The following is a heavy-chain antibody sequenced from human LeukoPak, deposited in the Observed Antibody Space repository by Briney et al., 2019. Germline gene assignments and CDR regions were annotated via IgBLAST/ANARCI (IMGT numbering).Heavy chain of an antibody. CDR1: GGSISSFY. D-gene: IGHD5-12*01. Sequence: PSGTLSLTCTVSGGSISSFYWSWFRQPAGRALEWIGRIYTTGRTDYNPSLKSRVTMSVDTSKNQFSLKLSSVTAADTAVYYCAREYSNSRLYDYWGQGTLVTVSS. J-gene: IGHJ4*02. CDR3: AREYSNSRLYDY. V-gene: IGHV4-4*07. CDR2: IYTTGRT.